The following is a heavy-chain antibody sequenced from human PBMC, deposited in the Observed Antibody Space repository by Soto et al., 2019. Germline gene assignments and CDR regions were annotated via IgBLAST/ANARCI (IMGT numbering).Heavy chain of an antibody. D-gene: IGHD5-18*01. CDR2: IIPILGTA. CDR3: ARSDTAMGNFDY. V-gene: IGHV1-69*13. Sequence: SVKVSCKASGGTFSSYAISWVRQAPGQELEWMGGIIPILGTANYAQKFQGRVTITADESTSTAYMELSSLRSEDTAVYYCARSDTAMGNFDYWGQGTLVTVSS. CDR1: GGTFSSYA. J-gene: IGHJ4*02.